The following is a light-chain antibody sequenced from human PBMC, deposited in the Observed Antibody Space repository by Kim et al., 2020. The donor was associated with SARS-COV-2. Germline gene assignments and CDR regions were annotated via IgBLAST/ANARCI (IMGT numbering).Light chain of an antibody. J-gene: IGLJ2*01. Sequence: SYELTQPPSVSVSPGQTTNITCSGDKLGDKYACWYQQRPGQSPVVVIYQDNKRPSGIPERFSGSNSGNTATLTISGTQAMDEADYYCQAWDSSAVVFGGGTQLTVL. CDR3: QAWDSSAVV. CDR2: QDN. V-gene: IGLV3-1*01. CDR1: KLGDKY.